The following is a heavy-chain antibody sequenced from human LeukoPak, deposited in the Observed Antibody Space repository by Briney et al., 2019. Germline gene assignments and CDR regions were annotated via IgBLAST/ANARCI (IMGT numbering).Heavy chain of an antibody. D-gene: IGHD1-26*01. CDR2: INQDGSEK. CDR1: EFTFSTYW. Sequence: GGSLRLSCAASEFTFSTYWMTWVRQAPGKGLEWVANINQDGSEKYYVDSVKGRFTISRDNAKNSLYLQMDSLRVEDTAVYYCARDPYSGSYGPHYYYMDVWGKGTTVTISS. V-gene: IGHV3-7*01. CDR3: ARDPYSGSYGPHYYYMDV. J-gene: IGHJ6*03.